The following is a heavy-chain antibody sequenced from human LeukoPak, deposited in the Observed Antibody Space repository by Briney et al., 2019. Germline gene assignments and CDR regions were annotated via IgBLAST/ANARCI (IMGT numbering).Heavy chain of an antibody. CDR2: IYPGDSDT. Sequence: GESLKISCKGSGYSFSNYWIGWVRQMPGKGLEWVGIIYPGDSDTRYSPSFQGQVTISADKSISTAYLQWSSLKASDTALYFCARHGSGDLNYWGQGSLVTVSS. CDR3: ARHGSGDLNY. D-gene: IGHD3-10*01. V-gene: IGHV5-51*01. CDR1: GYSFSNYW. J-gene: IGHJ4*02.